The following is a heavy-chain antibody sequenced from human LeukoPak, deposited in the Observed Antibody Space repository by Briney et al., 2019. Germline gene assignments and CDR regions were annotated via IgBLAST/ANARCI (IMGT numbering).Heavy chain of an antibody. V-gene: IGHV3-23*01. D-gene: IGHD1-26*01. CDR1: GFTFSSYA. J-gene: IGHJ4*02. CDR2: ISGGGGST. CDR3: AKGGKWDVTPFDY. Sequence: GGSLRLSCAASGFTFSSYAMSWVRQAPGKGLEWVSTISGGGGSTYYADSVKGRFTISRDNSKNTLYLQVNSLRAEDTAVYYCAKGGKWDVTPFDYWGLGTLVTVSS.